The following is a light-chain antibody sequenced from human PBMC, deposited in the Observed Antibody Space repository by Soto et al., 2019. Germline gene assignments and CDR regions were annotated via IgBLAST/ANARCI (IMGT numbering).Light chain of an antibody. CDR3: QQYNNWPHT. CDR1: QSVSSSY. Sequence: IVLTQSPGTLSLSLGDRATLSCRASQSVSSSYLAWYQQKPGQAPSLLIYGVSTRATGVPVRFSGSGSGTEFTLTINSLQSEDFAVYYCQQYNNWPHTFGQGTKVDIK. V-gene: IGKV3-15*01. CDR2: GVS. J-gene: IGKJ2*01.